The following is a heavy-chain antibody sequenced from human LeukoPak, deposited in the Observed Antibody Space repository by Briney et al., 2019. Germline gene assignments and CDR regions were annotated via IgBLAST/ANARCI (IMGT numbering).Heavy chain of an antibody. D-gene: IGHD3-22*01. Sequence: ASVKVSCTASGYTFTSYAMNWVRQAPGQGLEWMGWINTNSGNPTYAQGFTGRFVFSLDTSVSTAYLQISGLKAEDTAVYYCARDGDSSGYYDVRYWGQGTLVTVSS. V-gene: IGHV7-4-1*02. J-gene: IGHJ4*02. CDR3: ARDGDSSGYYDVRY. CDR1: GYTFTSYA. CDR2: INTNSGNP.